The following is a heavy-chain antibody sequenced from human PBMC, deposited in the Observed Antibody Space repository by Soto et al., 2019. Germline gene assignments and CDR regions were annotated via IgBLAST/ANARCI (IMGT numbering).Heavy chain of an antibody. CDR2: ISYDGSNK. Sequence: GGSLRLSCAASGFTFSSYAMHWVRQAPGKGLEWVAVISYDGSNKYYADSVKGRFTISRDNSKNALYLQMNSLRAEDTAVYYCARDEVVVVPAAPPYGMDVWGQGPTVTVSS. D-gene: IGHD2-2*01. CDR1: GFTFSSYA. CDR3: ARDEVVVVPAAPPYGMDV. J-gene: IGHJ6*02. V-gene: IGHV3-30-3*01.